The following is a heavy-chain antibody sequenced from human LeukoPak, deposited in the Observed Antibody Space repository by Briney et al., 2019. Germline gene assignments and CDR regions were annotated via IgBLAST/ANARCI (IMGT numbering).Heavy chain of an antibody. CDR1: TFTFSTYA. CDR2: ISYDGSFQ. D-gene: IGHD3-22*01. Sequence: GGSLRLSCATSTFTFSTYAMHWVRQAPGKGMEWVAVISYDGSFQNYADSVKGRFTVSRDNSRNTLYLQLNSLRDDDTAVYYCAKDRKYDSSGYYYVALDYWGQGTLVTVSS. CDR3: AKDRKYDSSGYYYVALDY. J-gene: IGHJ4*02. V-gene: IGHV3-30*04.